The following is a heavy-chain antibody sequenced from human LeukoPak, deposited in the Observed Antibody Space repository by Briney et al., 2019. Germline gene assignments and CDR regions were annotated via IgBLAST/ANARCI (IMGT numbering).Heavy chain of an antibody. Sequence: GGSLRLSCEASEFTFSSYWMHWGRQAPGKGLVWVSRINSDGRTTIYADSVKGRFTISRDNAKNTLYLQINSLRAEDTAVYYCAREGYYDSSGYSIRFSYWGQGTLVTVSS. CDR3: AREGYYDSSGYSIRFSY. CDR1: EFTFSSYW. CDR2: INSDGRTT. V-gene: IGHV3-74*01. D-gene: IGHD3-22*01. J-gene: IGHJ4*02.